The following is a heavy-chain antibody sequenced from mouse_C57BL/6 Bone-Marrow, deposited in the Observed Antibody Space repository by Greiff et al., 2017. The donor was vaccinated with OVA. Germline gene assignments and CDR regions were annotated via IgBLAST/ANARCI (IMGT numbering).Heavy chain of an antibody. CDR2: VSGGGGNT. CDR1: GFTFSSYT. J-gene: IGHJ3*01. D-gene: IGHD2-4*01. Sequence: EVQRVESGGGLVKPGGSLKLSCAAPGFTFSSYTMSWVRQTPEKRLEWVATVSGGGGNTYYPDSVKGRFTISRDNAKNTLYLQMSSLRSEDTALYYCARPRDYDGFAYWGQGTLVTVSA. V-gene: IGHV5-9*01. CDR3: ARPRDYDGFAY.